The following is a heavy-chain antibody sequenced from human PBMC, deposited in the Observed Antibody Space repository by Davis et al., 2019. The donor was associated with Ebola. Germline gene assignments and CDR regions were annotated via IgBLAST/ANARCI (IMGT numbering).Heavy chain of an antibody. CDR2: IIPIFGTA. CDR1: GYTFTSYA. J-gene: IGHJ6*02. CDR3: ARVRAPYYYYYGMDV. V-gene: IGHV1-69*06. D-gene: IGHD4/OR15-4a*01. Sequence: AASVKVSCKASGYTFTSYAINWVRQAPGQGLEWMGGIIPIFGTANYAQKFQGRVTITADKSTSTAYMELSSLRSEDTAVYYCARVRAPYYYYYGMDVWGQGTTVTVSS.